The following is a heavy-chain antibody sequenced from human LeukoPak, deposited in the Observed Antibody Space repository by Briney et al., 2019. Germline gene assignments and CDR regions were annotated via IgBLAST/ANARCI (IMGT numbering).Heavy chain of an antibody. CDR1: GFTFSSYA. J-gene: IGHJ4*02. V-gene: IGHV3-23*01. Sequence: GGSLRPSCAASGFTFSSYAMSWVRQAPGKGLEWVSTISGSGDSTYYADSVKGRFTISRDTSKNTLFLQMNSLRAEDTAVYAYAKGLGFRSGWYWGGFDYWGQGTLVTVSS. D-gene: IGHD6-13*01. CDR3: AKGLGFRSGWYWGGFDY. CDR2: ISGSGDST.